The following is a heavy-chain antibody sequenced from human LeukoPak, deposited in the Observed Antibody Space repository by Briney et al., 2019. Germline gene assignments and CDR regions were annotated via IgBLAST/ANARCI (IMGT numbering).Heavy chain of an antibody. J-gene: IGHJ6*03. CDR1: GGSINSYY. Sequence: PSETLSLTCTVSGGSINSYYWSWIRQPAGKGLEWIGRIYTSGSTNYNPSLKSRVTMSVDTSKNQFSLKLSSVTAADTAVYYCARGTFSANDLGSYMDVWGKGTTVTVSS. CDR3: ARGTFSANDLGSYMDV. D-gene: IGHD5-12*01. V-gene: IGHV4-4*07. CDR2: IYTSGST.